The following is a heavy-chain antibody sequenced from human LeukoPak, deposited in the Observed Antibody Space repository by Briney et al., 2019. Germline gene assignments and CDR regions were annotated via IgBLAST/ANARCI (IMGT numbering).Heavy chain of an antibody. CDR3: ARASGSDAFDI. V-gene: IGHV4-59*11. CDR2: IYYSGST. J-gene: IGHJ3*02. CDR1: GFSISSHY. Sequence: SETLSLTCTVSGFSISSHYWSWIRQPPGKGLEWIGYIYYSGSTNYNDSLESRVTIPVDTSKNQFALKLSSVTAADTAVYDCARASGSDAFDIWGQGTMVTVS. D-gene: IGHD2-15*01.